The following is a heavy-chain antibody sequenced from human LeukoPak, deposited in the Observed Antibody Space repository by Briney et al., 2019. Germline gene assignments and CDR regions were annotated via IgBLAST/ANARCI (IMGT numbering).Heavy chain of an antibody. CDR3: VKGVSGWPYYFDY. CDR1: GFTFSPYT. J-gene: IGHJ4*02. CDR2: IGGSDGTT. Sequence: GGSLRLSCIASGFTFSPYTMNWVRQAPGGGLEWVSAIGGSDGTTYYADSVKGRFTISRDNSKNTLYLQMNSLRVDDTAVYYCVKGVSGWPYYFDYWGQGTLVTVSA. V-gene: IGHV3-23*01. D-gene: IGHD6-19*01.